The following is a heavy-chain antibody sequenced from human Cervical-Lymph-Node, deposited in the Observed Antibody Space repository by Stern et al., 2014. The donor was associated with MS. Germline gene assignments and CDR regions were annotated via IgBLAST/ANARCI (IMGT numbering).Heavy chain of an antibody. CDR2: VSKDGNNE. V-gene: IGHV3-30*04. Sequence: VQLVQSGGAVVQPGRSLRLSCAASGFAFSIYAMHWVRQAPGKGLEWVAVVSKDGNNEYYGDSVKGRFTVSRDNSKNTLYLQMNSLRVEDTAVYFCASGYYDSSGYYY. D-gene: IGHD3-22*01. CDR1: GFAFSIYA. J-gene: IGHJ6*01. CDR3: ASGYYDSSGYYY.